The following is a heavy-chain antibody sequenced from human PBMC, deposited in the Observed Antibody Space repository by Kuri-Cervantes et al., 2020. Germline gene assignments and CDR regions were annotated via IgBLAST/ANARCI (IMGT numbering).Heavy chain of an antibody. V-gene: IGHV3-23*01. CDR1: GFPFNTYA. CDR3: ARDIRQQLVPNDAFDI. J-gene: IGHJ3*02. D-gene: IGHD6-13*01. Sequence: GESLKISCAASGFPFNTYAMNWVRQAPGKGLEWVSGISGSGGSTHYADSVKGRFTISRDNSKNTLYLQMNSLRAEDTAVYYCARDIRQQLVPNDAFDIWGQGTMVTVSS. CDR2: ISGSGGST.